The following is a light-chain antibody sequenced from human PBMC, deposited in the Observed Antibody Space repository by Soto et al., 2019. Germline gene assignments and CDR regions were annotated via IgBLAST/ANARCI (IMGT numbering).Light chain of an antibody. J-gene: IGKJ2*01. Sequence: EVVMTQSPATLSVSPGERATLFCRASQSVSNNLAWFQQKPGQAPRLLLFGASTRATGIPARFGGSGSGTEFTLTINSLQSEDFAVYYCQHYYDWPPYTFGQGTTMQIK. CDR1: QSVSNN. CDR2: GAS. CDR3: QHYYDWPPYT. V-gene: IGKV3-15*01.